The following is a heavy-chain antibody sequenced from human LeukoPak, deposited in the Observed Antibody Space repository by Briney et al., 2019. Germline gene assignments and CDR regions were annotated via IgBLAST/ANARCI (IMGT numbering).Heavy chain of an antibody. D-gene: IGHD3-3*01. CDR3: ARGPRYYDFWSGYLIPPPHDY. CDR1: GFTFSSYA. J-gene: IGHJ4*02. V-gene: IGHV3-30-3*01. CDR2: ISYDGSNK. Sequence: GGSLRLSCSASGFTFSSYAMHWVRQAPGKGLEWVAVISYDGSNKYYADSVKGRFTISRDNSKNTLYLQMNSLRAEDTAVYYCARGPRYYDFWSGYLIPPPHDYWGQGTLVTVSS.